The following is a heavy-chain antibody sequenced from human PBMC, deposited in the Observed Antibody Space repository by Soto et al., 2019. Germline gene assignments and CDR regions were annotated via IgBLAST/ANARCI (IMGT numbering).Heavy chain of an antibody. V-gene: IGHV4-61*01. Sequence: SETLSLTCNVSGDSVNSGHYYWSWIRQPPGMGLDWIGYIYYTGTTNYSPSLKSRVTISLDTSKNQFSLNLTSVTAADTAVYYCAIPPPIEVDGPDYWGQGILVTVSS. CDR3: AIPPPIEVDGPDY. J-gene: IGHJ4*02. CDR1: GDSVNSGHYY. D-gene: IGHD6-19*01. CDR2: IYYTGTT.